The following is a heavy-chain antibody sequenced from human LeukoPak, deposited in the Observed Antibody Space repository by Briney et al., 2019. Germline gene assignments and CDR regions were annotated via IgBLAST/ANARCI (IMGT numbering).Heavy chain of an antibody. CDR1: GYTFTSYE. CDR3: ARAVQNWENGLDI. D-gene: IGHD1-26*01. Sequence: ASVKVSCKASGYTFTSYEINGVRQASGQGLEWMGWMKPNSGKTGYAQKFQGRVNMTRDTSIGSAYMELSSLRSEDTAVYYCARAVQNWENGLDIWGQGTMVSVHS. CDR2: MKPNSGKT. V-gene: IGHV1-8*02. J-gene: IGHJ3*02.